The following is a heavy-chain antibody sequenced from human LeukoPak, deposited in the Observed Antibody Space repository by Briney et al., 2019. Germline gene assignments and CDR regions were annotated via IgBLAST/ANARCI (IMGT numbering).Heavy chain of an antibody. CDR1: GFTFDDYA. D-gene: IGHD6-13*01. V-gene: IGHV3-9*01. J-gene: IGHJ4*02. CDR2: ISWNSGSI. CDR3: AKGSAAGFFYYFDY. Sequence: PGGSLRLSCAASGFTFDDYAMHWVRQAPGKGLEWVSGISWNSGSIGYADSVKGRFTISRDNAKNSLYLQMNSLRAEDTALYYCAKGSAAGFFYYFDYWGQGTLVTVSS.